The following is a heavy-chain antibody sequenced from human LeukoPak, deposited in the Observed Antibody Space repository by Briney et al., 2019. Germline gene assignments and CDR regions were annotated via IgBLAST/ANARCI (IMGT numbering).Heavy chain of an antibody. CDR2: IYYSGNT. V-gene: IGHV4-39*07. CDR1: GGSISSSSYY. Sequence: SETLSLTCTVSGGSISSSSYYWGWIRQPPGKGLEWIGSIYYSGNTYYNPSLKSRVTISVDTSKNQFSLKLSSVTAADTAVYFCARGGRYSYGYHYFDHWGQGTLVTVSS. D-gene: IGHD5-18*01. CDR3: ARGGRYSYGYHYFDH. J-gene: IGHJ4*02.